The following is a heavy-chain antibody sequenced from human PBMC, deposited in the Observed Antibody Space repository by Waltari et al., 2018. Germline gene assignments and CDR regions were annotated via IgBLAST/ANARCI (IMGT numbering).Heavy chain of an antibody. Sequence: QVQLVESGGGVVQPGRSLRLSCAASGFTFSSYAMHWVRQAPGKGLEWVAVISYDGSNKYYADSVKGRFTISRDNSKNTLYLQRNSLRAEYTAVYYCARALYCSGGSCPFDYWGQGTLVTVSS. V-gene: IGHV3-30-3*01. CDR3: ARALYCSGGSCPFDY. J-gene: IGHJ4*02. D-gene: IGHD2-15*01. CDR2: ISYDGSNK. CDR1: GFTFSSYA.